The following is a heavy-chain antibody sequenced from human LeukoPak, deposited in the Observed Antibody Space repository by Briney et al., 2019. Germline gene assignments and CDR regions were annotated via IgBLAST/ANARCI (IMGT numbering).Heavy chain of an antibody. Sequence: GGSLRLSCAASGFTFSTYWMNWVRQAPGKGLEWVANIKQDGSEELYVDSVKGRFTISRDNAKNSLYLQMNSLRVEDTAVYYCVRPFDYWGQGTLVTVSS. V-gene: IGHV3-7*01. CDR1: GFTFSTYW. CDR2: IKQDGSEE. CDR3: VRPFDY. J-gene: IGHJ4*02.